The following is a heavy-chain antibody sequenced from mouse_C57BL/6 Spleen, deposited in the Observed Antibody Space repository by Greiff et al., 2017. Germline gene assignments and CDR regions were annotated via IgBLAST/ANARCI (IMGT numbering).Heavy chain of an antibody. CDR3: ARMGDGSSYIYYAMDY. Sequence: VQLQQPGTELVKPGASVKLSCKASGYTFTSYWMHWVKQRPGQGLEWIGNINPSNGGTNYNEKFKSKATLTVDKSSSTAYMQLSSLTSEDSAVYYCARMGDGSSYIYYAMDYWGQGTSVTVSS. V-gene: IGHV1-53*01. CDR2: INPSNGGT. D-gene: IGHD1-1*01. CDR1: GYTFTSYW. J-gene: IGHJ4*01.